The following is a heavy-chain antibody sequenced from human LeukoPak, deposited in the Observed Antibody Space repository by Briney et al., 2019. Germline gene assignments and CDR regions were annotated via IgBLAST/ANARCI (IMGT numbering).Heavy chain of an antibody. CDR2: ISGSGGST. Sequence: GGSLRLSCAASGFTFSSYWMHWVRHAPGKGLEWVSAISGSGGSTYYADSVKGRFTISRDNSKNTLYLQMNSLTAEDTAVYFCAKDRLRGNWNYYDTSGALGYWGQGTLVTVSS. V-gene: IGHV3-23*01. CDR3: AKDRLRGNWNYYDTSGALGY. D-gene: IGHD3-22*01. J-gene: IGHJ4*02. CDR1: GFTFSSYW.